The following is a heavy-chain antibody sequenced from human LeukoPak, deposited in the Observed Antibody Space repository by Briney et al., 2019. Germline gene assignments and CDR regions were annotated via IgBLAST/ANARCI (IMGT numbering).Heavy chain of an antibody. V-gene: IGHV3-21*01. Sequence: PGGSLRLSCAASGFPFSYYTMSRVRQAPGKGLEWVSSISSTGSSIYYADSVKGRFTISRDNAKNSLYLQMSSLRVEDTAVYYCARDDVAWNDVHWFDPWGQGTLVTVSS. CDR2: ISSTGSSI. CDR3: ARDDVAWNDVHWFDP. CDR1: GFPFSYYT. D-gene: IGHD1-1*01. J-gene: IGHJ5*02.